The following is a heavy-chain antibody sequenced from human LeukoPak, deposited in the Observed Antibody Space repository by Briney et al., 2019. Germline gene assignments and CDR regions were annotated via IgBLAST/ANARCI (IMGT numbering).Heavy chain of an antibody. CDR3: ARVRGSGWPSDAFDI. Sequence: ASVKVSCKASGYTFTSYAMHWVRQAPGQGLEWMGWINPNSGGTNYAQKFQGRVTMTRDTSISTAYMELSRLRSDDTAVYYCARVRGSGWPSDAFDIWGQGTMVTVSS. D-gene: IGHD6-19*01. CDR1: GYTFTSYA. J-gene: IGHJ3*02. CDR2: INPNSGGT. V-gene: IGHV1-2*02.